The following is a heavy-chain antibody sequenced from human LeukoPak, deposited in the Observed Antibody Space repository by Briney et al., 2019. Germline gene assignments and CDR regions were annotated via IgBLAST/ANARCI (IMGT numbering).Heavy chain of an antibody. D-gene: IGHD3-22*01. CDR1: GFTLTISG. CDR3: WKVPFPGYESSGYFDF. V-gene: IGHV3-30*02. CDR2: IRYVGSNI. J-gene: IGHJ4*02. Sequence: GGSLRPSCVPSGFTLTISGMHWVSPAPDKGLGWVAFIRYVGSNIYYADSVKGRFSLSRDNSKNTLYMQMNSLRAEDTAGYYRWKVPFPGYESSGYFDFGGERTVVTVSS.